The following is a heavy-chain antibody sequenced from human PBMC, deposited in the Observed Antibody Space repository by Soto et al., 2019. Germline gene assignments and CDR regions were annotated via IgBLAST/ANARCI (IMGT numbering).Heavy chain of an antibody. CDR3: TKDPYYDFWSGSWFDP. Sequence: GVSLRLSCAASGFSFNSHWMHWVRQLPGKGLEWVSAIGGSAETTIDADSVKGRFTISRDNSKNTLHLQMSSLRAEDTAVYYCTKDPYYDFWSGSWFDPWGQGTLVTVSS. J-gene: IGHJ5*02. D-gene: IGHD3-3*01. CDR2: IGGSAETT. CDR1: GFSFNSHW. V-gene: IGHV3-23*01.